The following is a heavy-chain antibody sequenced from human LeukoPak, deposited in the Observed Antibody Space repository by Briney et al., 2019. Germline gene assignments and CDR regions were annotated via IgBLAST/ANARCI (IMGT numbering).Heavy chain of an antibody. D-gene: IGHD2-2*01. J-gene: IGHJ4*02. V-gene: IGHV1-69-2*01. CDR3: ATDHDDIVVVPAAKKRQDLKN. Sequence: ASVKVSCKVSGYTFTDYYMHWVQQAPGKGLEWMGLVDPVDGETIYAEKFQGRVTITEDTSTDTAYMELSSMRSEDTAVYYCATDHDDIVVVPAAKKRQDLKNWGQGTLVTVSS. CDR2: VDPVDGET. CDR1: GYTFTDYY.